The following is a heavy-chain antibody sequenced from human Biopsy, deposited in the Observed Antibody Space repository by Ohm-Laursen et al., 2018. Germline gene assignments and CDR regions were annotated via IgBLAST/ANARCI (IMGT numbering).Heavy chain of an antibody. D-gene: IGHD2-21*01. CDR1: GYNFGNYY. Sequence: GSSVKVSCKAPGYNFGNYYINWVRKVPGQGLEWLGVVNPVAEATMYAQKFQDRITLTRDASTNTVYMDLTSLTSEDTAVYYCARESPLRLGVCGAIRCFKEVFGMDVWGQGTTVIVSS. CDR3: ARESPLRLGVCGAIRCFKEVFGMDV. CDR2: VNPVAEAT. J-gene: IGHJ6*02. V-gene: IGHV1-46*01.